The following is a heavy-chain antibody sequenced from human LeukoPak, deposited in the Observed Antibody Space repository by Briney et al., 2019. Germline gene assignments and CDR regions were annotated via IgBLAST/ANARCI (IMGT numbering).Heavy chain of an antibody. CDR1: GGSISSYY. CDR2: IYYSGST. Sequence: SSETLSLTCTVSGGSISSYYWSWIRQPPGKGLEWIGYIYYSGSTNYNPSLKSRVTISVDTSKNQFSLKLSSVTAADTAVYYCARDLRGMDVWGQGTTVTVSS. CDR3: ARDLRGMDV. V-gene: IGHV4-59*01. J-gene: IGHJ6*02. D-gene: IGHD3-9*01.